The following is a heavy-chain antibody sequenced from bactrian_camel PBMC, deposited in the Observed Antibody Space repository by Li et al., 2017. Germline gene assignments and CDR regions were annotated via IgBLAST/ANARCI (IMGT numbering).Heavy chain of an antibody. J-gene: IGHJ4*01. Sequence: HVQLVESGGTLVQPGGSLRLSCATSGFAFNNYFMYWVRQAPGKGLEWVSTISSTTYYADSVKGRFTISRDNAKNTVYLQMNNLKPDDTAVYYCRRFQTVTGDSWGQGTQVTVS. CDR2: ISSTT. D-gene: IGHD8*01. CDR1: GFAFNNYF. V-gene: IGHV3S1*01. CDR3: RRFQTVTGDS.